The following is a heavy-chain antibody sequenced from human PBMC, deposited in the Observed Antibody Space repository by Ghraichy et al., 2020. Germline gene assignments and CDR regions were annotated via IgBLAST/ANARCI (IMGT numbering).Heavy chain of an antibody. V-gene: IGHV1-18*01. CDR2: ISAYNGNT. Sequence: ASVKVSCKASGYTFTSYGISWVRQAPGQGLEWMGWISAYNGNTNYAQKLQGRVTMTTDTSTSTAYMELRSLRSDDTAVYYCARDRSPYDSSGYYYVLDAFDIWGQGTMVTVSS. J-gene: IGHJ3*02. CDR1: GYTFTSYG. D-gene: IGHD3-22*01. CDR3: ARDRSPYDSSGYYYVLDAFDI.